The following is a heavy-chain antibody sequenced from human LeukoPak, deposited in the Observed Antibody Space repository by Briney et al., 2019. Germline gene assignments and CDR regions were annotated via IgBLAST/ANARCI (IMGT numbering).Heavy chain of an antibody. D-gene: IGHD3-10*01. V-gene: IGHV4-30-4*01. CDR3: ARVGVFSMVRGVILT. CDR2: IYYSGST. CDR1: GGSISSGDYY. J-gene: IGHJ5*02. Sequence: SETLSLTCTVSGGSISSGDYYWSWIRQPPGKGLEWIGYIYYSGSTYYNPSLKSRVTISVDTSKNQFSPKLSSVTAADTAVYYCARVGVFSMVRGVILTWGQGTLVTVSS.